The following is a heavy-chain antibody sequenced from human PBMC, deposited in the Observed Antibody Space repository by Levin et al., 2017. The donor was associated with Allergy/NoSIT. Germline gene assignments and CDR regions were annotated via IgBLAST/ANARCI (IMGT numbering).Heavy chain of an antibody. J-gene: IGHJ6*03. V-gene: IGHV3-23*01. CDR1: GFSFANHA. D-gene: IGHD3-10*01. CDR3: ARDHYYYGSGSQYMDV. CDR2: IRPNSERT. Sequence: GGSLRLSCAASGFSFANHAMTWVRHAPGKGLEWVSTIRPNSERTYFADSVKGRFTVSRDDSVNMMSLQMSSLRADDAAVYYCARDHYYYGSGSQYMDVWGKGTTVTVSS.